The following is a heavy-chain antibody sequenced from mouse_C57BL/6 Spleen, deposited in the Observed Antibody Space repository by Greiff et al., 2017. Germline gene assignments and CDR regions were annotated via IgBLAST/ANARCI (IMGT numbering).Heavy chain of an antibody. J-gene: IGHJ4*01. Sequence: VQLQQPGAELVRPGSSVKLSCKASGYTFTSYWMHWVKQRPIQGLEWIGNIDPSDSETHYNQKFKDKATLTVDKSSSTAYMQLSSLTSEDSAVYYCARGRGDYYGSSPYAMDYWGQGTSVTVSS. CDR1: GYTFTSYW. CDR3: ARGRGDYYGSSPYAMDY. CDR2: IDPSDSET. V-gene: IGHV1-52*01. D-gene: IGHD1-1*01.